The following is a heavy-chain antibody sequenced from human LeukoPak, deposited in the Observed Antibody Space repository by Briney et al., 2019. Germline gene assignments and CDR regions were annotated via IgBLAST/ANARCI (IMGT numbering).Heavy chain of an antibody. CDR3: ARGRISYSSSWSYYFDY. CDR2: ISNSEST. J-gene: IGHJ4*02. D-gene: IGHD6-13*01. Sequence: SETLSLTCTVSGGSISSYYWSWIRQPPGKGLEWIGYISNSESTNYNSSLKSRVTISVDTSKNQFSLKLSSVTAADTAVYYCARGRISYSSSWSYYFDYWGQGTLVTVSS. V-gene: IGHV4-59*12. CDR1: GGSISSYY.